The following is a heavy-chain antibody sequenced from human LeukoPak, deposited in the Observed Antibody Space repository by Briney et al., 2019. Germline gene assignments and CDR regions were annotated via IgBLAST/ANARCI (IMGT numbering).Heavy chain of an antibody. V-gene: IGHV3-21*01. D-gene: IGHD1-1*01. CDR1: GFTFSSYS. CDR2: ISSSSSYI. Sequence: KTGGSLRLSCAASGFTFSSYSMNWVRQAPGKGLEWVSSISSSSSYIYYADSVKGRFTISRDNAKNSLYLQMNSLRAEDTAVYYCARDVRHWLDYWGQGTLVTVSS. CDR3: ARDVRHWLDY. J-gene: IGHJ4*02.